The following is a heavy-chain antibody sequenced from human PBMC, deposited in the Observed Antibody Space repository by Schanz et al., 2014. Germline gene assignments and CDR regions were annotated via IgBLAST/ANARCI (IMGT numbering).Heavy chain of an antibody. CDR1: GFTFSSYS. V-gene: IGHV3-48*01. Sequence: EVQLVESGGGLVKPGGSLRLSCAASGFTFSSYSMNWVRQAPGKGLEWVSYISSSSSTIYYADSVKGRFTISRDNAKNSLYLQMNSLRAEDTAVYYCARDGAGRAPDAFDIWGQGTMVTVSS. D-gene: IGHD1-26*01. CDR2: ISSSSSTI. CDR3: ARDGAGRAPDAFDI. J-gene: IGHJ3*02.